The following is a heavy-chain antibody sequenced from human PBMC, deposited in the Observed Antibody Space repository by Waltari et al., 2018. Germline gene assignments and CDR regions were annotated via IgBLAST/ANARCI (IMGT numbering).Heavy chain of an antibody. Sequence: EVQVLESGGGLVQPGGSLRLSCAASGFDFSSYAMTWVRQAPGSGMRWVSAMTARGDSTSFADSVKGRLTISRDNSKNTLHLQMNSLRADDTAVYFCVSFITAGTTRIDYWGQGTLVTVSS. CDR2: MTARGDST. CDR3: VSFITAGTTRIDY. V-gene: IGHV3-23*01. CDR1: GFDFSSYA. J-gene: IGHJ4*02. D-gene: IGHD3-22*01.